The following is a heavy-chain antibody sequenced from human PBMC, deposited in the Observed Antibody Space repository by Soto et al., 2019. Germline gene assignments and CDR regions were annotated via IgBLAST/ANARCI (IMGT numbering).Heavy chain of an antibody. CDR1: GFTFSSYA. Sequence: GGSLRLSCAASGFTFSSYAMHWVRQAPGKGLEWVAVISYDGSNKFYADSVQGRFTISRDNSKNTLYLQMNSLRAEDSAVYYCARAWGPFDPWGQGTLVTVSS. D-gene: IGHD7-27*01. CDR2: ISYDGSNK. CDR3: ARAWGPFDP. J-gene: IGHJ5*02. V-gene: IGHV3-30-3*01.